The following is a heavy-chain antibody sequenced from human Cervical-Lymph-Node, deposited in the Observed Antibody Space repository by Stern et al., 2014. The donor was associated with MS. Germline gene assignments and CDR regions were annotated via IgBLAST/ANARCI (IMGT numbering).Heavy chain of an antibody. V-gene: IGHV3-7*01. D-gene: IGHD3-3*01. Sequence: EVQLVEYGGGLVQPGGSLRLSCAASGFTLSSYWMSRVRQAPGKGLEWVAYIKQDGSEKYYGDSVKGRFTSSRDNAKNSLYLQMNSLRAEDTAVYFCAKLRFLEWLLTGYFDYWGQGTPVTVSS. CDR2: IKQDGSEK. CDR1: GFTLSSYW. CDR3: AKLRFLEWLLTGYFDY. J-gene: IGHJ4*02.